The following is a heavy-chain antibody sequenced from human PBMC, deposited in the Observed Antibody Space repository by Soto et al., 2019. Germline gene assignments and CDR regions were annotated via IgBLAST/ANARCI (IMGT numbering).Heavy chain of an antibody. CDR1: GFSVRTNY. J-gene: IGHJ6*02. CDR3: AIFREPGRSTVFGVVVPGRYAMDV. D-gene: IGHD3-3*01. CDR2: IYTAGHT. V-gene: IGHV3-53*02. Sequence: EVQLVETGGGLIQPGGSRRLSCVASGFSVRTNYMTWVRQAPGKGLEWVSVIYTAGHTNYANSVKGRFTVSRDTSQNTVYLQMYSLRPDDTAVYYCAIFREPGRSTVFGVVVPGRYAMDVWGQGTTVTVS.